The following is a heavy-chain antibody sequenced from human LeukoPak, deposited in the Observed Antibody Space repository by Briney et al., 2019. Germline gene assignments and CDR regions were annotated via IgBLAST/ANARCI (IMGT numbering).Heavy chain of an antibody. CDR2: IYYSGSP. J-gene: IGHJ5*02. CDR3: ARGLYYYDSSGYFNWFDP. V-gene: IGHV4-61*01. CDR1: GGSISSGSYY. Sequence: SETLSLTCTVSGGSISSGSYYWSWIRQPPGKGLEWIGYIYYSGSPNYNPSLKSRVTISVDTSKNQFSLKLSSVTAADTAVYYCARGLYYYDSSGYFNWFDPWGQGTLVTVSS. D-gene: IGHD3-22*01.